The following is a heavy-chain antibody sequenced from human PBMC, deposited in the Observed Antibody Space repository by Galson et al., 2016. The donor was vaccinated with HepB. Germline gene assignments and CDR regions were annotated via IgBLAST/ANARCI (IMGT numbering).Heavy chain of an antibody. CDR3: VRDHSVVPTTAYNWFDP. Sequence: SLRLSCAASGFAFSSHWMHWVRQDLGQGLVWVSRINSDGTISNYADSVKGRFTISRDNAKNTLYLQMNSLRAEDTAVYFCVRDHSVVPTTAYNWFDPWGRGTLVTVSS. J-gene: IGHJ5*02. CDR1: GFAFSSHW. D-gene: IGHD4-23*01. CDR2: INSDGTIS. V-gene: IGHV3-74*01.